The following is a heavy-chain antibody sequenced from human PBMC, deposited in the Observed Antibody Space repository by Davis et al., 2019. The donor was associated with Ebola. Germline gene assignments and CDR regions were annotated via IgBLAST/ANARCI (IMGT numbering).Heavy chain of an antibody. CDR1: RYTFTSYG. CDR2: ISAYNGNT. V-gene: IGHV1-18*01. CDR3: ARGITMVRGQDYFDY. D-gene: IGHD3-10*01. Sequence: AASVKVSCKASRYTFTSYGISWVRQAPGQGLEWMGWISAYNGNTKYAEKLQDRVTMTTDTSTSTAYMELRSLRSDDTAVYYCARGITMVRGQDYFDYWGQGTLVTVSS. J-gene: IGHJ4*02.